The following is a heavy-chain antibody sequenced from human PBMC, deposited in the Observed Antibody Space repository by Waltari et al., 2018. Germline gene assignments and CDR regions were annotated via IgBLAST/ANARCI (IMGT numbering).Heavy chain of an antibody. CDR1: GFTFSSYG. Sequence: QVQLVESGGGVVQPGRSLRLSCAASGFTFSSYGMHWVRQAPGKGLAWVAVIWYDGSNKYYADSVKGRFTISRDNSKNTLYLQMNSLRAEDTAVYYCARDPPLRDFWGQGTTVTVSS. J-gene: IGHJ6*02. CDR2: IWYDGSNK. CDR3: ARDPPLRDF. V-gene: IGHV3-33*01. D-gene: IGHD4-17*01.